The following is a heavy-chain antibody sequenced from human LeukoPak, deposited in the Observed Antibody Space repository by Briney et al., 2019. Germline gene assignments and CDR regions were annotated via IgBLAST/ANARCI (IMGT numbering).Heavy chain of an antibody. J-gene: IGHJ6*02. D-gene: IGHD2-2*01. CDR1: GGSISSGDYY. V-gene: IGHV4-30-4*01. CDR2: IYYSGST. Sequence: SETLSLTCTVSGGSISSGDYYWSWIRQPPGKGLEWIGYIYYSGSTYYNPSLKSRVTISVDTSKNQFSLKLSSVTAADTAVYYCARVPIVVVPAATSPFNYYYYGMDVWGQGTTVTVSS. CDR3: ARVPIVVVPAATSPFNYYYYGMDV.